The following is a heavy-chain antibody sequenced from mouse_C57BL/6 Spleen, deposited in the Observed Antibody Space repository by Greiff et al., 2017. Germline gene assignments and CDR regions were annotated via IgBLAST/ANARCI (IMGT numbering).Heavy chain of an antibody. J-gene: IGHJ1*03. CDR3: ARQERCGSSYEWYFDV. V-gene: IGHV2-6-1*01. D-gene: IGHD1-1*01. Sequence: VQLVESGPGLVAPSQSLSITCTVSGFSLTSYGVHWVRQPPGKGLEWLVVIWSDGSTTYNSALKSRMSISTDNSKSPVFLKMTSLQTDDTAMYYCARQERCGSSYEWYFDVWGTGTTVTVSS. CDR1: GFSLTSYG. CDR2: IWSDGST.